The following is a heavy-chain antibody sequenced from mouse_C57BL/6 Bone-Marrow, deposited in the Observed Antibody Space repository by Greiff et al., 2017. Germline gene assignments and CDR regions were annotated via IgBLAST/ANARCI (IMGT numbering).Heavy chain of an antibody. CDR3: ARDGGSGYAWFAY. D-gene: IGHD3-2*02. CDR2: IYPRSGNT. CDR1: GYTFTSYG. J-gene: IGHJ3*01. Sequence: VQLQQSGAELARPGASVKLSCKASGYTFTSYGISWVKQRTGQGLEWIGEIYPRSGNTYYNEKFKGKATLTADKSSSTAYMELRSLTSEDSAVYFCARDGGSGYAWFAYWGQGTLVTVSA. V-gene: IGHV1-81*01.